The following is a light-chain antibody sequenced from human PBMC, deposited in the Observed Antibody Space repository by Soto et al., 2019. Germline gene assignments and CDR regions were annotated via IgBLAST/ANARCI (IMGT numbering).Light chain of an antibody. CDR3: QRRSNWPPYT. Sequence: EIVLTQSPATLSLSPGERVTLSCRASQSVSSYLAWYQQKPGQAPRLLIYDASNRATGIPARFSGSGSGTDFTLNISGLEPEDFAVYYCQRRSNWPPYTFGQGTKLEIK. V-gene: IGKV3-11*01. CDR2: DAS. CDR1: QSVSSY. J-gene: IGKJ2*01.